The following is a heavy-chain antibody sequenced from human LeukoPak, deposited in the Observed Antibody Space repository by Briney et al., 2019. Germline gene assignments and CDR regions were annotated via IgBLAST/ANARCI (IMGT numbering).Heavy chain of an antibody. CDR1: GGSISNYY. Sequence: SETLSLTCTVSGGSISNYYWSWIRQPPGKGLEWIGFIYYSGTTHYNPSLKSRVTMSVATSNNQFSLRLSSVTAADTAVYYCARHRSAGISHAFDYWGQGILVTVSS. CDR2: IYYSGTT. D-gene: IGHD1-14*01. CDR3: ARHRSAGISHAFDY. J-gene: IGHJ4*02. V-gene: IGHV4-59*08.